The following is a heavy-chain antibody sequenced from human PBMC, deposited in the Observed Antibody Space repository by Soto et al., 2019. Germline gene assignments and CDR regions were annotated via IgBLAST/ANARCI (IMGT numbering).Heavy chain of an antibody. Sequence: PGESLKISCKGSGYSFTSYWISWVRQMPGKGLEWMGRIDPSDSYTNYSPSFQGHVTISADKSISTAYLQWSSLKASDTAMYYCARSELDCSGGSCYFHFDYWGQGTLVTV. J-gene: IGHJ4*02. CDR1: GYSFTSYW. CDR3: ARSELDCSGGSCYFHFDY. D-gene: IGHD2-15*01. V-gene: IGHV5-10-1*01. CDR2: IDPSDSYT.